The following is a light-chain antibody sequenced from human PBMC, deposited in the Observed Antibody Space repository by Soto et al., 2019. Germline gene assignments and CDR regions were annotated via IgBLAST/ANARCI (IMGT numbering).Light chain of an antibody. J-gene: IGKJ1*01. CDR1: QTISSW. CDR3: QQYHSYSPRT. V-gene: IGKV1-5*03. CDR2: KAS. Sequence: DIQMTQSPSTLSGSVGDRVTITCRASQTISSWLAWYQQKPGEAPKLLIYKASTLKSGVPSRFSGSGSGTGFTLTISSLQPDDFATYYCQQYHSYSPRTFGQGTKVDI.